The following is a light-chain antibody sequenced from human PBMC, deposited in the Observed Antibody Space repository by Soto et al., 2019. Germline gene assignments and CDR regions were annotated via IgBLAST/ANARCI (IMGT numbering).Light chain of an antibody. CDR1: TGAVTSGYY. CDR2: RTS. V-gene: IGLV7-43*01. Sequence: QAVVTQEPSLTVSPGGTVTLTCALTTGAVTSGYYPNWLQRKPGQALRTLIYRTSNKHSWTPARFSGSLLGGKAALTLSGVQPEDEADYYCVLLYGGAWVFGGGTKVTVL. CDR3: VLLYGGAWV. J-gene: IGLJ3*02.